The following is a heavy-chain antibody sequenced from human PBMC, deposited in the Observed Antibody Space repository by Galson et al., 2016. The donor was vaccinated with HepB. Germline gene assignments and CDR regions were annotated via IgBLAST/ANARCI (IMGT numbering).Heavy chain of an antibody. CDR3: ARDGLRIAVKYYFAMDV. V-gene: IGHV3-11*01. D-gene: IGHD5-12*01. J-gene: IGHJ6*02. Sequence: SLRLSCAASGFTFSDYYMGWIRQAPGKGLEWVAYISSSGSTMSYADSVKGRFTISRDNAKNLLFLQMNNLRADDTAMYYCARDGLRIAVKYYFAMDVWGQGTTVTVSS. CDR2: ISSSGSTM. CDR1: GFTFSDYY.